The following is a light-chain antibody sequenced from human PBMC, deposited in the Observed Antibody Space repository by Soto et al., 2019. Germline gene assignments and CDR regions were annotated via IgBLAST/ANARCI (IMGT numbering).Light chain of an antibody. CDR1: QSISSW. CDR3: QQYNSYSPT. Sequence: DIQMTQSPSTLSASVGDRVTITCRASQSISSWLAWYQQKPGKAPKLLIYKASSLESGVPSRFSGGGSGTEFTLTISSLQPDDSATYHCQQYNSYSPTFGQGTKVEIK. CDR2: KAS. J-gene: IGKJ1*01. V-gene: IGKV1-5*03.